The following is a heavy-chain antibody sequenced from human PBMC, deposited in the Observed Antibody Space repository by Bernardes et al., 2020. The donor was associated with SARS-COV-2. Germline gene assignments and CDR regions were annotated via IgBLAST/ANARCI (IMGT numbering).Heavy chain of an antibody. D-gene: IGHD3-3*01. Sequence: SEPLSLTCSVSGGSIVGYYWSWVRQPPGKGLEWIGYIYDNGITKYNPSVKSRVTMSLDTSKNQFSLKVGSVTAADKAVYYCAKGSYGYDESWFDPWGPGTRVTVSS. CDR1: GGSIVGYY. V-gene: IGHV4-59*01. J-gene: IGHJ5*02. CDR3: AKGSYGYDESWFDP. CDR2: IYDNGIT.